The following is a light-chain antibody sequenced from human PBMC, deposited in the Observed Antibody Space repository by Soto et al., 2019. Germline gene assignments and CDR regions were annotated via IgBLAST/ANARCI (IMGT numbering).Light chain of an antibody. CDR2: VNRDGSH. Sequence: QSVLTQSPSASASLGASVKLTCTLSSGHSSNAIAWHQQQPEKGPRYLMKVNRDGSHSKGDGIPDRFSGSSSGDERYLTISSLQSEDEADYYCQTWGTGIQVFGGGTKLTVL. CDR1: SGHSSNA. CDR3: QTWGTGIQV. J-gene: IGLJ2*01. V-gene: IGLV4-69*01.